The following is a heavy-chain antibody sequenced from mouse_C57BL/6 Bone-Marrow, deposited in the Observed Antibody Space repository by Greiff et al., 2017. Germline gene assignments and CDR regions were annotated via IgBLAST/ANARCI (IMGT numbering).Heavy chain of an antibody. CDR2: ISSGSSTL. CDR3: ARHGNYEGFGY. Sequence: DVQLQESGGGLVKPGGSLKLSCAASGFTFSDYGMHWVRQAPERGLEWVAYISSGSSTLYYADTVQGRFTISRDNAKNTLFLQLTSLRSEDTAMYYCARHGNYEGFGYWGQGTSLPGSA. V-gene: IGHV5-17*01. CDR1: GFTFSDYG. D-gene: IGHD2-1*01. J-gene: IGHJ2*03.